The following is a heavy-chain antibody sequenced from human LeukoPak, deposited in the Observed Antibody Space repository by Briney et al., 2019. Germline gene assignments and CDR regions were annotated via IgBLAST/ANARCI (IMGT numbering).Heavy chain of an antibody. D-gene: IGHD2-8*02. CDR3: TNCCSGGVCYTDY. J-gene: IGHJ4*02. Sequence: HPGRSLRFSCTASGFTSGDYTMSGVRQAPGKGLEWVGFIRSKAAGGTTEYSAAVKAIFSITRNDTKTIAYLQMNSMKSEDTAEYYGTNCCSGGVCYTDYWGQGTLVTVSS. CDR2: IRSKAAGGTT. CDR1: GFTSGDYT. V-gene: IGHV3-49*04.